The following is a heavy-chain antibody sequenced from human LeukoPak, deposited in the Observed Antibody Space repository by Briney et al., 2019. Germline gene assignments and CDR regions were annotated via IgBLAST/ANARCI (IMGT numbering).Heavy chain of an antibody. CDR2: IYHSGNT. CDR3: ARHYYYDSSGYYCDY. Sequence: SETLSLTCTVSSYSISSGYYWGWIRQPPGKGLEWIGNIYHSGNTYYKPSLKSRVTISVDTSKNQFSLKLSSVTAADTAVYYCARHYYYDSSGYYCDYWGQGTLVTVSS. CDR1: SYSISSGYY. V-gene: IGHV4-38-2*02. D-gene: IGHD3-22*01. J-gene: IGHJ4*02.